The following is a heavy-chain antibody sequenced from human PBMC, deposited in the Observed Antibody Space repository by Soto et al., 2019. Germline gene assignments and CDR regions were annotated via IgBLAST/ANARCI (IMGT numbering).Heavy chain of an antibody. V-gene: IGHV1-69*01. Sequence: QVQLVQSGAEVKKPGSSVKVSCKASGGTFSSYAFSWVRQAPGQGLEWMGGIIPIFGTANYAQKFQGRVTITADESTSTAYMELSSLRSEDTAVYYCARAALAAAGSPSDYWGQGTLVTVSS. CDR1: GGTFSSYA. CDR2: IIPIFGTA. CDR3: ARAALAAAGSPSDY. J-gene: IGHJ4*02. D-gene: IGHD6-13*01.